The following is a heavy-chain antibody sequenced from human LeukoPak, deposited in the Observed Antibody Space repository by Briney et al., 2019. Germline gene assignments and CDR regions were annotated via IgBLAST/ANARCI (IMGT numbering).Heavy chain of an antibody. CDR2: ITGSGGRT. J-gene: IGHJ4*02. V-gene: IGHV3-23*01. D-gene: IGHD3-22*01. Sequence: GGSLRLSCAASGFTFSSYAMSWVRQAPGKGLEWVSAITGSGGRTYYADSVKGRFTISRDNSKNTLYLQMNSLRAEDTAVYYCAKPPPRWGGREYYDSSGSSYFDYWGQGTLVTVSS. CDR3: AKPPPRWGGREYYDSSGSSYFDY. CDR1: GFTFSSYA.